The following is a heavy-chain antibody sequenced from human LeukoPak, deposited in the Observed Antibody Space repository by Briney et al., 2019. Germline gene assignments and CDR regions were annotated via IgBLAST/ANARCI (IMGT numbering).Heavy chain of an antibody. CDR1: GFTFRTYW. D-gene: IGHD6-6*01. CDR2: INEGGSET. J-gene: IGHJ4*02. CDR3: ARLIGDRTIYDY. Sequence: PGGCLRLSCAASGFTFRTYWMSWVRQAPGKGLEWVASINEGGSETYSVESVEGRFTISRDNAMNSFFLQMNSLRAEDTAVYYCARLIGDRTIYDYWGQGTLVTVSS. V-gene: IGHV3-7*01.